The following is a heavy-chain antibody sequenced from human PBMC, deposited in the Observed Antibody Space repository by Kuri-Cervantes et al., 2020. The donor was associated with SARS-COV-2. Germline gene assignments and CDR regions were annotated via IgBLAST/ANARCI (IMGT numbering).Heavy chain of an antibody. J-gene: IGHJ6*02. CDR1: GFTFTSSA. V-gene: IGHV1-58*02. Sequence: SVKVSCKASGFTFTSSAMQWVRQARGQRLEWIGWIVVGSGNTNYAQKFQERVTITRDMSTSTAYMELSSLRSEDTAVYYCAAPITGTTDYYYHYGMDVWGQGTTVTVSS. CDR2: IVVGSGNT. CDR3: AAPITGTTDYYYHYGMDV. D-gene: IGHD1-7*01.